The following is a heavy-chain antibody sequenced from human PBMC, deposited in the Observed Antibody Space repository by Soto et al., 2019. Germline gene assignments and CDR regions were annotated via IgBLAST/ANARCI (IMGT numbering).Heavy chain of an antibody. V-gene: IGHV1-69*10. D-gene: IGHD4-17*01. Sequence: ASVKVSCKASGGTFSSYTISWVRQAPGQGLEWMGWIIPILGIANYAQKFQGRVTITADKSTSTAYMELSSLRSEDTAVYYCARAQTTMTTVTTAWYFDLWGRGTLVTVSS. CDR1: GGTFSSYT. CDR3: ARAQTTMTTVTTAWYFDL. CDR2: IIPILGIA. J-gene: IGHJ2*01.